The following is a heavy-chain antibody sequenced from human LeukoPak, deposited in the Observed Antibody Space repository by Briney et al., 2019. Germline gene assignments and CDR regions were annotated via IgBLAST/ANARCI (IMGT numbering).Heavy chain of an antibody. Sequence: GGSLRLSCAASGFTFSSYGMHWVRQAPGKGLEWVAFIRYDGSNKYYADSVKGRFTISRDNSKNTLYLQMNSLRAEDTAVYYCAKDGCSGTSCYWFDYWGQGTLVTVSS. CDR1: GFTFSSYG. D-gene: IGHD2-2*01. CDR3: AKDGCSGTSCYWFDY. CDR2: IRYDGSNK. V-gene: IGHV3-30*02. J-gene: IGHJ4*02.